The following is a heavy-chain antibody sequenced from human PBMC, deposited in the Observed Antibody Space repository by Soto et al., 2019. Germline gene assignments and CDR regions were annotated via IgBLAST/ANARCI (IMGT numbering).Heavy chain of an antibody. J-gene: IGHJ6*02. V-gene: IGHV3-21*01. D-gene: IGHD6-6*01. CDR1: GFTFSSYS. CDR2: ISSSSSYI. CDR3: ARVYSSSYYYYYYGMDV. Sequence: GGSLRLSCAASGFTFSSYSMNWVRQAPGKGLEWVSSISSSSSYIYYADSVKGRFTISRDNAKNSLYLQMNSLRAEDTAVYYCARVYSSSYYYYYYGMDVWGQGTTVTVSS.